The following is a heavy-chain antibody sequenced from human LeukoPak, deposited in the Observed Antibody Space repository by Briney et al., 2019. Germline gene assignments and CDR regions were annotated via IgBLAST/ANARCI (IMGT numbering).Heavy chain of an antibody. CDR3: LAGYYYYYMDV. D-gene: IGHD6-13*01. CDR2: INTHGSST. J-gene: IGHJ6*03. CDR1: GFAFSNYW. Sequence: GGSLRLSCAASGFAFSNYWLNWVRQAPGKGLVWVARINTHGSSTNYADSVKGRFTISRDNAKNTLYLQMTSLSAEDTAVYYALAGYYYYYMDVWGKGTTVTVSS. V-gene: IGHV3-74*01.